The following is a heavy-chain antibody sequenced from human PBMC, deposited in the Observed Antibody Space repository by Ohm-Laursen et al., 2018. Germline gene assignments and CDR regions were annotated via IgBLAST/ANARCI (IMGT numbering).Heavy chain of an antibody. CDR2: IIPILGTA. D-gene: IGHD4-11*01. CDR1: GGTFSSYA. V-gene: IGHV1-69*11. J-gene: IGHJ2*01. Sequence: GASVKVSCKASGGTFSSYAISWVRQAPGQGLEWMGRIIPILGTANYAQKFQGRVTITADESTSTAYMELSSLRSEDTAVYYCARVVYDYSNYEWYFDLWGRGTLVTVSS. CDR3: ARVVYDYSNYEWYFDL.